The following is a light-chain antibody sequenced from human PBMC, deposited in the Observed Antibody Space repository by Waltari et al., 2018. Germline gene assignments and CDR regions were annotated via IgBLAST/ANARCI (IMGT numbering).Light chain of an antibody. Sequence: QSALTQPASVSGSPGQSITISCTGTSGDVGGYNMVSWYQQYPGNAPKLMIYEVSNRPSGVSNRFSGSKSGNTASLTISGLQAEDEGDYYCSSYTPTSTVFGGGTKLTVL. CDR1: SGDVGGYNM. CDR2: EVS. J-gene: IGLJ2*01. CDR3: SSYTPTSTV. V-gene: IGLV2-14*01.